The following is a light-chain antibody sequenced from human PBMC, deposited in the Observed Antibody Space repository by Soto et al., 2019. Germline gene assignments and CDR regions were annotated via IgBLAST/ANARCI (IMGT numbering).Light chain of an antibody. CDR3: LQRGDWPPLT. CDR2: DAS. Sequence: EIVLTQSPATLSLSPGERATLSCRASQSVGSSLAWYQQKPGQAPRLLIYDASNRATGIPARFSGSGSRTAVTLTISSLESADFAVYYCLQRGDWPPLTFGQGTKVEIK. CDR1: QSVGSS. V-gene: IGKV3-11*01. J-gene: IGKJ1*01.